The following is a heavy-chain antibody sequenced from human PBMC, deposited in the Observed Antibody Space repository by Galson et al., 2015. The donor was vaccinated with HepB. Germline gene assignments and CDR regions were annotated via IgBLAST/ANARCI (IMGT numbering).Heavy chain of an antibody. CDR2: ISAYNGDT. CDR1: GYTVITYG. CDR3: ASHPNYYDSSGYYAFDI. D-gene: IGHD3-22*01. J-gene: IGHJ3*02. V-gene: IGHV1-18*01. Sequence: SCKASGYTVITYGISWVRQAPGQGLEWMGWISAYNGDTNYPQKLQGRVTMTTDTSTSTAYMELRSLRSDDTAVYYCASHPNYYDSSGYYAFDIWGQGTMVTVSS.